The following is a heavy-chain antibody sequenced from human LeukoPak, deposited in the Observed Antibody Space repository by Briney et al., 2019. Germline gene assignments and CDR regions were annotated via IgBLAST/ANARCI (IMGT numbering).Heavy chain of an antibody. J-gene: IGHJ4*02. V-gene: IGHV4-39*07. CDR2: IYYSGST. Sequence: SETLSLTCAVSGGSISSSSYYWGWIRQPPGKGLEWIGSIYYSGSTYYNPSLKSRVTISVDTSKNQFSLKLSSVTAADTAVHYCARVGYSSGWYFLDYWGQGTLVTVSS. CDR3: ARVGYSSGWYFLDY. CDR1: GGSISSSSYY. D-gene: IGHD6-19*01.